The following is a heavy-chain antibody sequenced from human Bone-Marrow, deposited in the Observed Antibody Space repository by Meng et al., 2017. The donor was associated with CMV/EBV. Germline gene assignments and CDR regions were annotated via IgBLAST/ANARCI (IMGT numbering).Heavy chain of an antibody. V-gene: IGHV3-30*02. CDR3: AKDGVTVVPAANEYYFAY. J-gene: IGHJ4*02. D-gene: IGHD2-2*01. CDR2: IRYDGSNK. Sequence: GGSLRLSCAASGFTFSSYGMHWVRQAPGKGLEWVAFIRYDGSNKYYADSVKGRFTISRDNSKNTLYLQMNSLRAEDTAVYYCAKDGVTVVPAANEYYFAYWGQGTRVTGSS. CDR1: GFTFSSYG.